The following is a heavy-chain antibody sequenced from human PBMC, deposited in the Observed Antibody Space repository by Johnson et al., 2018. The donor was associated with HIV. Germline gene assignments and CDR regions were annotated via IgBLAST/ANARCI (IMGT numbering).Heavy chain of an antibody. Sequence: QVQLVESGGGVVQPGGSVRLSCAVSGLNFSDYGMHWVRQAPGKGLEWVAVISFDGSEEYYVDSVKGLFTISRDNSNNTLYLQMNSLRTEDTAVYFCVRGRIAMRGVDLRGGAFDIWGQGTMVTVSS. CDR3: VRGRIAMRGVDLRGGAFDI. V-gene: IGHV3-30*03. CDR1: GLNFSDYG. J-gene: IGHJ3*02. D-gene: IGHD3-22*01. CDR2: ISFDGSEE.